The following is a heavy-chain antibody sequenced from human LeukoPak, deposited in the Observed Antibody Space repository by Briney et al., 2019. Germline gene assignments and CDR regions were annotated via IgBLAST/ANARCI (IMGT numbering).Heavy chain of an antibody. V-gene: IGHV4-59*11. J-gene: IGHJ6*03. Sequence: SETLSLTCTVSGVSINGHYWSWIRQPPGKGLEWIGFIYDNESANYKSSLESRVTMTVDTSKNQVSLKLNSVTAADTAVYYCARVLQNYYHLDVWGEGTTVTVAS. CDR3: ARVLQNYYHLDV. D-gene: IGHD3-3*01. CDR2: IYDNESA. CDR1: GVSINGHY.